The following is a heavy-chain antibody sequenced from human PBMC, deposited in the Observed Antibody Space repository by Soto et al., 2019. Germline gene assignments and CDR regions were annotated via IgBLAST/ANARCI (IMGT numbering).Heavy chain of an antibody. V-gene: IGHV4-39*07. Sequence: SETLSLTCTVSGGSISSSSYYRGWIRQPPGKGLEWIGSIYYSGSTNYNPSLKSRVTISVDTSKNQFSLKLSSVTAADTAVYYCARVAYNWTVLGSFAYWGQGTL. D-gene: IGHD1-20*01. CDR2: IYYSGST. CDR3: ARVAYNWTVLGSFAY. J-gene: IGHJ4*02. CDR1: GGSISSSSYY.